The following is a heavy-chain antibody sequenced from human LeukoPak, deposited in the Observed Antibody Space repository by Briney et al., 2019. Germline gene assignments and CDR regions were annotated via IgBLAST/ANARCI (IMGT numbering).Heavy chain of an antibody. D-gene: IGHD2-2*01. CDR3: ATVHEYCSSTSCYYWFDP. CDR2: INHDGSDT. J-gene: IGHJ5*02. Sequence: PGGSLRLSCAASGFTFKLYWMHWVRQVPGRGPVWVSRINHDGSDTIYADSVRGRFTISRDDAKNTLYLQMNNLRAEDTAVYYCATVHEYCSSTSCYYWFDPWGQGTLVTVYS. V-gene: IGHV3-74*01. CDR1: GFTFKLYW.